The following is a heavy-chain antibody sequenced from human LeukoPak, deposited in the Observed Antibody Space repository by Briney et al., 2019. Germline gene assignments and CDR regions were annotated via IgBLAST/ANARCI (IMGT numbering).Heavy chain of an antibody. CDR3: ARRSRGTTVVLHKYYFDY. Sequence: GGSLRLSCAASGFTFTDYYMHWVRQAPGKGLVWVSRISSDGSSTRYADSVKGRFTISRDNAKNTLYLQMNTLRAEDTAVYYCARRSRGTTVVLHKYYFDYWGQGTLVTVSS. CDR1: GFTFTDYY. CDR2: ISSDGSST. D-gene: IGHD4-23*01. J-gene: IGHJ4*02. V-gene: IGHV3-74*01.